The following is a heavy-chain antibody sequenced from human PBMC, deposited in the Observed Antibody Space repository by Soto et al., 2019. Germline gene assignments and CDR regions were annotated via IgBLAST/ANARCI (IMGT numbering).Heavy chain of an antibody. D-gene: IGHD2-21*01. J-gene: IGHJ5*02. CDR3: AKETSALCGGGTSHLSRFLS. CDR2: ISGSGSSS. V-gene: IGHV3-23*01. Sequence: GGSLRLSCAASGFTFSLYAMSWVRQAPGKGLEWVSSISGSGSSSYYADSVKGRFSISRDNSKNTLYLQVNSLRAEDTALYYCAKETSALCGGGTSHLSRFLSWGQGPLV. CDR1: GFTFSLYA.